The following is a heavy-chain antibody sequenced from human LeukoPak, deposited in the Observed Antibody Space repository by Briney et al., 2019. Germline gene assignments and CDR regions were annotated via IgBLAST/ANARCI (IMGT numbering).Heavy chain of an antibody. D-gene: IGHD2-2*01. CDR3: ATQGRGSTKGGLSNWFDP. V-gene: IGHV5-51*01. Sequence: GESLKISCKGSGYSFTSYWIGWVRQMPGKGLEWMGIIYPGDSDTRYSPSFQGQVTISADKSISTAYLQWSSLKASDTAMYYCATQGRGSTKGGLSNWFDPWGQGTLVTVSS. CDR2: IYPGDSDT. CDR1: GYSFTSYW. J-gene: IGHJ5*02.